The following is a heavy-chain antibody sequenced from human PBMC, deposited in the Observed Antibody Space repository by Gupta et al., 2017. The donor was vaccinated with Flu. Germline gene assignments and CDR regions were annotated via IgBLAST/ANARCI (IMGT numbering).Heavy chain of an antibody. V-gene: IGHV4-34*01. J-gene: IGHJ6*02. CDR3: ARGRLGKYYYDSSSIWTV. D-gene: IGHD3-22*01. CDR1: GGSFSGYY. CDR2: INHSGST. Sequence: QVQLQQWGAGLLKPSETLSLTCAVYGGSFSGYYWSWIRQPPGKGLEWIGEINHSGSTNYNPSLKSRVTISVDTSKNQFSLKLSSVTAADTAVYYCARGRLGKYYYDSSSIWTVWGQGTTVTVSS.